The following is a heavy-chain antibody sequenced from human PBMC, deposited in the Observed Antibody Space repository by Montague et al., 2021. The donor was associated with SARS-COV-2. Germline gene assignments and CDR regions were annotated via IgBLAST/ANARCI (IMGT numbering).Heavy chain of an antibody. D-gene: IGHD3-22*01. Sequence: SLRLSCAASGFIFSSYEMNWVRQAPGKGLEWVSYISNSGDTKYYADSVKGRFTISRDNAKNSLYPQMSSLRAEGTAVYYCARAGEDYYYDSSGFLYWGQGALVTVSS. CDR3: ARAGEDYYYDSSGFLY. J-gene: IGHJ4*02. V-gene: IGHV3-48*03. CDR2: ISNSGDTK. CDR1: GFIFSSYE.